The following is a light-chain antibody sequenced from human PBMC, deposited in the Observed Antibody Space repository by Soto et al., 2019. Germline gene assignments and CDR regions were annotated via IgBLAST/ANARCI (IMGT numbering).Light chain of an antibody. CDR2: AAS. CDR3: QQYYSYPIT. J-gene: IGKJ5*01. V-gene: IGKV1-5*01. CDR1: QRTSGW. Sequence: DIQITQSPSTLSASIGDRVTITCRAIQRTSGWMASYQQKPGKAPKLLIYAASTLQSGVPSRFSGSRSGTDFTLTISCLQSEDFATYYCQQYYSYPITFGQGTRLEIK.